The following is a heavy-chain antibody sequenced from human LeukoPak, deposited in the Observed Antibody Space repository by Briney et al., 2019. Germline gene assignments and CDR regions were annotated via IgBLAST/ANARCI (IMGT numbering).Heavy chain of an antibody. V-gene: IGHV3-15*01. CDR2: IKSKTDGGTT. D-gene: IGHD3-10*01. Sequence: PGGSLRLSCAASGFTFSNAWMSWVRQAPGKGLEWVGRIKSKTDGGTTDYAAPVKGRFTISRDDSKNTLYLQMNSLRAEDTAVYYCAKTMVRGPPGAFDIWGQGTMVTVSS. J-gene: IGHJ3*02. CDR1: GFTFSNAW. CDR3: AKTMVRGPPGAFDI.